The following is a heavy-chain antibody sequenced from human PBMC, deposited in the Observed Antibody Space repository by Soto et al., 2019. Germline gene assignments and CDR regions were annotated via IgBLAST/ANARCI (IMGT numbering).Heavy chain of an antibody. J-gene: IGHJ4*02. D-gene: IGHD4-17*01. CDR3: ARAYGDLYFDY. CDR1: DGSLSRCY. Sequence: PSETLSLACSVGDGSLSRCYWCCIRQPPGKGLEWIGYIYYSGSTYYNPSLKSRVTISVDTSKNQFSLKLSSVTAADTAVYYCARAYGDLYFDYWGQGTLVTVSS. CDR2: IYYSGST. V-gene: IGHV4-59*06.